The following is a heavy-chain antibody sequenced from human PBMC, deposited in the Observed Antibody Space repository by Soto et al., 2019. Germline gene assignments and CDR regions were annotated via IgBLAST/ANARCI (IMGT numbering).Heavy chain of an antibody. V-gene: IGHV4-59*01. J-gene: IGHJ5*02. CDR3: AREPTTGIAAA. CDR2: IYYSGST. CDR1: GGSISSYY. Sequence: SETLSLTCTVSGGSISSYYWSWIRQPPGKGLEWIGYIYYSGSTNYNPSLKSRVTISVDTSKNQFSLKLSSVTAADTAVYYCAREPTTGIAAAWGQGTLVTVSS. D-gene: IGHD6-13*01.